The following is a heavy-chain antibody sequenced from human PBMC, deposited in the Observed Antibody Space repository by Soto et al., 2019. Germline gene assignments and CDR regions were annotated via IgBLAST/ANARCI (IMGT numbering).Heavy chain of an antibody. CDR3: AREAFYSNYTRDWLDP. V-gene: IGHV4-31*03. CDR1: GVAIDSASFY. J-gene: IGHJ5*02. CDR2: IYYTGTT. D-gene: IGHD4-4*01. Sequence: QVQLQESGPVLVRPSQALSLTCSVSGVAIDSASFYWAWIRQRPGKGLEWIGYIYYTGTTYYNPSLKSRISMSMDTSNNQFSLEVMSVTAADTAVYYCAREAFYSNYTRDWLDPWGQGTLVTVS.